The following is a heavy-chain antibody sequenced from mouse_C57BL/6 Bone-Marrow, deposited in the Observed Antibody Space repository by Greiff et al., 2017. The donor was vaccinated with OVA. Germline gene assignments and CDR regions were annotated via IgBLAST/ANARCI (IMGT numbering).Heavy chain of an antibody. CDR3: TRDPGELGRDAMDY. CDR1: GFTFSSYA. J-gene: IGHJ4*01. Sequence: EVQLQESGEGFVKPGGSLKLSCAASGFTFSSYAMSWVRQTPEKRLEWVAYISSGSDYIYYAYTVKGRFTISRDNARNTLYLQMSSLKSEDTAMYYCTRDPGELGRDAMDYWGQGTSVTVSS. D-gene: IGHD4-1*01. CDR2: ISSGSDYI. V-gene: IGHV5-9-1*02.